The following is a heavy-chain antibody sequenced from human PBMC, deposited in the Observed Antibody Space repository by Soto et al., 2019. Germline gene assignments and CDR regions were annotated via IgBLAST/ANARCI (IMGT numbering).Heavy chain of an antibody. CDR2: IRSKANSYAT. V-gene: IGHV3-73*01. D-gene: IGHD6-13*01. J-gene: IGHJ6*02. CDR3: ARDCAADYDYYYYGMDV. Sequence: GGSLRLSCAASGFTFSGSAMHWVRQASGKGLEWVGRIRSKANSYATAYAASVKGRFTISRDDSKNTAYLQMNSLKTEDTAVYYCARDCAADYDYYYYGMDVWGQGTTVTVSS. CDR1: GFTFSGSA.